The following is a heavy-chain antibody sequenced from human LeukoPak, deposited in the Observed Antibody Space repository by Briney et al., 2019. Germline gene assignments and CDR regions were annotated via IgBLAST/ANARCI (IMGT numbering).Heavy chain of an antibody. D-gene: IGHD1-26*01. V-gene: IGHV4-39*07. J-gene: IGHJ4*02. CDR1: GGSIRNSNYF. CDR3: ARGPDSGGFDY. CDR2: ISYTGSA. Sequence: PSETLSLTCSVSGGSIRNSNYFWAWIRQPPGKGLEWIGVISYTGSAYYNPSLKSRVTISVDTSKNQFSLKLSSVTAADTAVYYCARGPDSGGFDYWGQGTLVTVSS.